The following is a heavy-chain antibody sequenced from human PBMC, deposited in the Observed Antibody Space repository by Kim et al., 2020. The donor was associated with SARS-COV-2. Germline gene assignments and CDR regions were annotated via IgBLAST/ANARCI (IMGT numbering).Heavy chain of an antibody. Sequence: PSLVMRVTISVDKSKNQFSRKLSSVTAAETAVYYCASGICRGGSCYFDYWGQGTLVTVSS. CDR3: ASGICRGGSCYFDY. D-gene: IGHD2-15*01. V-gene: IGHV4-4*02. J-gene: IGHJ4*02.